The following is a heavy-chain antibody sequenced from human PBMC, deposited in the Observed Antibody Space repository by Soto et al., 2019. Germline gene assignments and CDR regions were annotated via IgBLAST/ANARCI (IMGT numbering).Heavy chain of an antibody. CDR2: ISTYNGNT. D-gene: IGHD6-6*01. Sequence: QVQLVQSGAEVKRPGASVKVSCKTSGYTFHTYGITWVRQAPGQGLEWMGWISTYNGNTDYAQNLQDRVTMTTDPSSSTAYMELRSLRSDDTAVYYCARKSSSSSWFDPWGQGTLVTVSS. CDR3: ARKSSSSSWFDP. CDR1: GYTFHTYG. V-gene: IGHV1-18*01. J-gene: IGHJ5*02.